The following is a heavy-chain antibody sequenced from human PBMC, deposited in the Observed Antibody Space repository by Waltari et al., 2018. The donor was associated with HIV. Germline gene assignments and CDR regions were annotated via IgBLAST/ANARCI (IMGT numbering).Heavy chain of an antibody. V-gene: IGHV3-74*01. CDR3: ARDFYGSVGY. CDR1: GFPFSSYW. D-gene: IGHD3-10*01. J-gene: IGHJ4*02. Sequence: EVQLVESGGGLVQPGGSLRLSCAGSGFPFSSYWMHWVRQAPGKGLVWVSRIKSDGSSRSYGDSVKGRFTISRDNAKNTLYLQMNSLRAEDTAVYYCARDFYGSVGYWGQGTLVTVSS. CDR2: IKSDGSSR.